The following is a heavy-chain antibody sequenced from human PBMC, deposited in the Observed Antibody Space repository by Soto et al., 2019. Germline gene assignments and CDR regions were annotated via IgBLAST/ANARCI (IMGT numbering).Heavy chain of an antibody. CDR1: GDSVFSNSAA. D-gene: IGHD6-6*01. CDR2: TYYRSKWYN. J-gene: IGHJ4*02. V-gene: IGHV6-1*01. CDR3: VKETQYSSSSGVRYFDH. Sequence: LSLTCVISGDSVFSNSAAWTWIRQSPSGALEWLGKTYYRSKWYNDSAMSVEGRITIKPDTSKNQFSLQLKSVTPDDAAVYYCVKETQYSSSSGVRYFDHWGRGTLVTVSS.